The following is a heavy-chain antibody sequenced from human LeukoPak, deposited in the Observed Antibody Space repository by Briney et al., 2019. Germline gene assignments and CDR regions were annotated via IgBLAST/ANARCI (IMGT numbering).Heavy chain of an antibody. D-gene: IGHD5-12*01. CDR2: LSYDGTNK. J-gene: IGHJ4*02. CDR3: ARDPDKSGYDPVDY. CDR1: GFTFSYYA. Sequence: GGSLRLSCAASGFTFSYYAMHWVRQAPGKGLEWVAVLSYDGTNKFYADSVRGRFTISRDNSKNTLYLQMNSLRAEDTAVYYGARDPDKSGYDPVDYWGQGTLVIVSS. V-gene: IGHV3-30*04.